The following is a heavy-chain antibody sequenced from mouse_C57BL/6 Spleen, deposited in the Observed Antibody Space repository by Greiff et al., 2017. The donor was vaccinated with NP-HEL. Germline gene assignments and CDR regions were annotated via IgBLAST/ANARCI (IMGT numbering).Heavy chain of an antibody. D-gene: IGHD1-1*01. CDR2: IHPNSGST. J-gene: IGHJ3*01. CDR1: GYTFTSYW. V-gene: IGHV1-64*01. CDR3: ARDGSSSFAY. Sequence: QVQLQQPGAELVKPGASVKLSCKASGYTFTSYWMHWVKQRPGQGLEWIGMIHPNSGSTNYNEKFKSKATLTVAKSSSTAYMQLSSLTSEDSAVYYCARDGSSSFAYWGQGTLVTVSA.